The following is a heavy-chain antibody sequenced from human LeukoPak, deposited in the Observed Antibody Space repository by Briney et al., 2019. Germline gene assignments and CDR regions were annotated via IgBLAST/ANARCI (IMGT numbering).Heavy chain of an antibody. J-gene: IGHJ3*02. CDR2: IYYSGST. D-gene: IGHD2-15*01. CDR3: ASGSLVVGTSAFDI. V-gene: IGHV4-61*01. CDR1: GGSVSIGNYY. Sequence: SETLSLTCTVSGGSVSIGNYYWSCIRQPPGKGLEWIGYIYYSGSTNYNPSLKSRVTISVDTSKDQFSLKLTSVTPADTAVYYCASGSLVVGTSAFDIWGQGTMVTVSS.